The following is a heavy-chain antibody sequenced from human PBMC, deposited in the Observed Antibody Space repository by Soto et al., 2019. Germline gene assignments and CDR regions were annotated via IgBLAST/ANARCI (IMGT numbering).Heavy chain of an antibody. CDR2: ISGIGCST. V-gene: IGHV3-23*01. D-gene: IGHD1-26*01. CDR1: GFTGSSYA. Sequence: GSLRLSCAASGFTGSSYAMNWVRQAPGKGLEWVSAISGIGCSTYYADAVKGRFTISRDNSKNTLYLQMNSLRAEDTAVYYCAKDSGSYPPGGYFDYWGQGTLVTVSS. J-gene: IGHJ4*02. CDR3: AKDSGSYPPGGYFDY.